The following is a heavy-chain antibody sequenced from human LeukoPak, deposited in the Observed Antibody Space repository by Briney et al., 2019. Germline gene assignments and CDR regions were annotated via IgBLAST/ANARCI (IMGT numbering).Heavy chain of an antibody. J-gene: IGHJ4*02. CDR3: ARQQPGYCSSTSCLNEVDY. Sequence: SQTLSLTCTVSGGSISSSSYYWGWIRQPPGKGLEWIGSIYYSGSTYYNPSLKSRVTISVDTSKNQFSLKLSSVTAADTAVYYCARQQPGYCSSTSCLNEVDYWGQGTLVTVSS. V-gene: IGHV4-39*01. D-gene: IGHD2-2*01. CDR2: IYYSGST. CDR1: GGSISSSSYY.